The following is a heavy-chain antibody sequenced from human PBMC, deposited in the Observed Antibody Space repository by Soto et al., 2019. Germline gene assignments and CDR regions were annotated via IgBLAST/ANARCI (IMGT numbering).Heavy chain of an antibody. V-gene: IGHV3-23*01. CDR2: VTGSGDDT. CDR1: GFTFSIYA. CDR3: AKAPWDSGSWYRMSS. D-gene: IGHD6-13*01. Sequence: GGSLRLSCAASGFTFSIYAMSWVRQAPGKGLEWVSAVTGSGDDTYYADSVKGRFTISRDNSKNTLYLQMNSLRAEDTALYYCAKAPWDSGSWYRMSSWGQGTLVTVSS. J-gene: IGHJ4*02.